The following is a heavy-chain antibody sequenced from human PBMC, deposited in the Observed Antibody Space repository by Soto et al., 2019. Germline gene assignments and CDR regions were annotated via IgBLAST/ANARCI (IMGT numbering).Heavy chain of an antibody. D-gene: IGHD6-19*01. J-gene: IGHJ5*02. CDR3: ARDRAVGIAVALKWFDP. CDR1: GFTFSSYS. CDR2: ISSSSSTI. V-gene: IGHV3-48*02. Sequence: GGSLRLSCAASGFTFSSYSMNWVRQAPGKGLEWVSYISSSSSTIYYADSVKGRFTISRDNAKNSLYLQMNSLRDEDTAVYYCARDRAVGIAVALKWFDPWGQGTLVNVSS.